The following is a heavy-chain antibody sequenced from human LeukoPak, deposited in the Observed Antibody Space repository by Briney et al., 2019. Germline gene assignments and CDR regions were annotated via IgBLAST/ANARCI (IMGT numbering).Heavy chain of an antibody. V-gene: IGHV4-39*07. CDR1: GGSVSSSTYY. CDR3: ARDRMGTVMVPIDY. Sequence: SETLSLTCTVSGGSVSSSTYYWGWIRQPPGKELEWIGTIYYSGSTYYNPSLKSRVTISVDTSKNQFSLKLSSVTAADTAVYYCARDRMGTVMVPIDYWGQGTLVTVSS. J-gene: IGHJ4*02. CDR2: IYYSGST. D-gene: IGHD5-18*01.